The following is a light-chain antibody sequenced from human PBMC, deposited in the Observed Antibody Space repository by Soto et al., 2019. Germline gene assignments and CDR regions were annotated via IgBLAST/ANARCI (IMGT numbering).Light chain of an antibody. J-gene: IGKJ4*01. CDR2: GAS. CDR3: QQYDTLPPLT. CDR1: QSVTTY. Sequence: EIVLTQSPDTLSLSPGDAATLSCRASQSVTTYLAWYQQIPGQAPRLLIYGASSRAAGIPDRFSGSGSGTHFSLTINRLEPEDFAVYYCQQYDTLPPLTFGGGTKVEI. V-gene: IGKV3-20*01.